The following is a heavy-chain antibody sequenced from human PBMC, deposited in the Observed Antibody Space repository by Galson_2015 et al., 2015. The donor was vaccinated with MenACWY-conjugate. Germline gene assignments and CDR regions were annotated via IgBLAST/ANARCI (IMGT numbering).Heavy chain of an antibody. CDR1: GFTFSSYG. J-gene: IGHJ2*01. V-gene: IGHV3-30*02. CDR3: AKPSFPEDYGDLYWYFDL. Sequence: SLRLSCAASGFTFSSYGMHWVRQAPGKGLEWVAFIRYDGSNKYYADSVKGRFTISRDNSKNTLYLQMNSLRAEDTAVYYCAKPSFPEDYGDLYWYFDLWGRGTLVTVSS. D-gene: IGHD4-17*01. CDR2: IRYDGSNK.